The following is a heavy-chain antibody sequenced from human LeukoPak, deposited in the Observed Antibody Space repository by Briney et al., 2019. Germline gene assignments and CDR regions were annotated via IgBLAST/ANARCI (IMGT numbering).Heavy chain of an antibody. CDR3: ARDDY. J-gene: IGHJ4*02. CDR1: GFTFSSYS. CDR2: ISSSSSYI. V-gene: IGHV3-21*01. Sequence: NPGGSLRLSCAASGFTFSSYSMNWVRQAPGKGLEWVSSISSSSSYIYYADSVKGRFTISRDNSKNTVYLQMSSLRADDTALYYCARDDYWGQGTLVTVSS.